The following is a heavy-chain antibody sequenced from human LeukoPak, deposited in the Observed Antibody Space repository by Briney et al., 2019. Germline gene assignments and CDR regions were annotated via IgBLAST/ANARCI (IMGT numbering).Heavy chain of an antibody. J-gene: IGHJ4*02. V-gene: IGHV3-7*01. CDR3: ASPLGGSAY. D-gene: IGHD1-26*01. CDR2: IKQDGSEK. Sequence: GGSLRLSCAASGFTFSSYWMSWVRQAPGKGLEWVANIKQDGSEKYYVDSVKGRFTISRDNVKNSLYLHMNTLRAEDTAVYYCASPLGGSAYWGQETLVTVSS. CDR1: GFTFSSYW.